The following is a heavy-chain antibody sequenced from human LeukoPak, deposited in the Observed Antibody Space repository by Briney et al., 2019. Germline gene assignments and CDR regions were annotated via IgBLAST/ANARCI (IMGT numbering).Heavy chain of an antibody. J-gene: IGHJ5*02. Sequence: GASVKVSCKVSGYTLTELSMHWVRQAPGKGLERMGGFDPEDGETIYAQKFQGRVTMTRDMSTSTVYMELSSLRSEDTAVYYCARDQGQQLVLDQNWFDPWGQGTLVTVSS. D-gene: IGHD6-13*01. V-gene: IGHV1-24*01. CDR1: GYTLTELS. CDR2: FDPEDGET. CDR3: ARDQGQQLVLDQNWFDP.